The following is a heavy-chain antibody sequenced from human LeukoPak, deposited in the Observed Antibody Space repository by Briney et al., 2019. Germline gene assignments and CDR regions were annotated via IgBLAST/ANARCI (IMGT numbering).Heavy chain of an antibody. J-gene: IGHJ4*02. V-gene: IGHV3-23*01. CDR3: AKGHQDYYDSSGYFFFDY. CDR1: GFTFSSYA. CDR2: VSGSGGSI. Sequence: GGSLRLSCAASGFTFSSYAMSWVRQAPGKGLEWVSGVSGSGGSIYYADSGKGRFTISRDNSKNTLYLQMNSLRAEDTAVYYCAKGHQDYYDSSGYFFFDYWGQGTLVTVSS. D-gene: IGHD3-22*01.